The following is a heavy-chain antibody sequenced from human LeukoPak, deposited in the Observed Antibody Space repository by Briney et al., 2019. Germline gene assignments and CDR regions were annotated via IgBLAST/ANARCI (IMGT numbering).Heavy chain of an antibody. CDR1: GFTFSSYS. J-gene: IGHJ4*02. D-gene: IGHD1-1*01. CDR2: ISSSSSTI. V-gene: IGHV3-48*04. Sequence: GGSLRLSCAASGFTFSSYSMNWVRQAPGKGLEWVSYISSSSSTIYYTDSVKGRITISRDDAKNSLYLQMNSLRAEDTAVYYCARDFPTTPTCWGQGTLVTVSS. CDR3: ARDFPTTPTC.